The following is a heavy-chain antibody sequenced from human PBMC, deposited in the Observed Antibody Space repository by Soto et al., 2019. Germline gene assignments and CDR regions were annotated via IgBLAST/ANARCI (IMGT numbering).Heavy chain of an antibody. CDR2: IYSGGST. CDR1: GFTVSSNY. D-gene: IGHD3-10*01. CDR3: ARIRHFGSGYFDS. J-gene: IGHJ4*02. Sequence: GASLRLSCAASGFTVSSNYMTWVRQAPGKGLEWVSVIYSGGSTDYADSVKTRLTISKDTFKNQVVLTMTNMDPADTATYYCARIRHFGSGYFDSWGQGTLVTVSS. V-gene: IGHV3-53*05.